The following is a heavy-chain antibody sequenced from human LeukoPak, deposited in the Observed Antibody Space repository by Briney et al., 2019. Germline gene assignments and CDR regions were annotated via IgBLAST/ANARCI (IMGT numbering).Heavy chain of an antibody. D-gene: IGHD3-16*01. V-gene: IGHV1-69*11. Sequence: ASVKVSCKASGGTFSSYAISWVRQAPGQGLEWMGRIIPILGTANYAQKFQGRVTITTDESTSTAYMELSSLRSEDTAVYYCARGSITFGGVLGAFDIWGQGTMVTVSS. CDR2: IIPILGTA. J-gene: IGHJ3*02. CDR3: ARGSITFGGVLGAFDI. CDR1: GGTFSSYA.